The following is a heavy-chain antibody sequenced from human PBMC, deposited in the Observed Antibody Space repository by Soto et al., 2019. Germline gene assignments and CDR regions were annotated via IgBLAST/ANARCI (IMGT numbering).Heavy chain of an antibody. CDR2: INHAGST. Sequence: PSETLSLTCGIYGGYFSANYWSWIRQTPGKGLEWLGEINHAGSTDYNPSLKGRITISADTSKNQFSLKLSSMTAADTAVYYCATGGLFNSWGQGTLVTVSS. V-gene: IGHV4-34*01. J-gene: IGHJ4*02. CDR3: ATGGLFNS. CDR1: GGYFSANY.